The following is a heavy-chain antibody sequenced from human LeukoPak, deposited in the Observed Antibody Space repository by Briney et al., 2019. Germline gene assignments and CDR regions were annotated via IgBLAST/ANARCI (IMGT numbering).Heavy chain of an antibody. V-gene: IGHV1-46*01. CDR1: GYTFTSYG. CDR2: INPSGGST. Sequence: ASVKASCKASGYTFTSYGISWVRQAPGQGLEWMGIINPSGGSTSYAQKFQGRVTMTRDTSTSTVYMELSSLRSEDTAVYYCARDSLSYGMDVWGQGTTVTVSS. J-gene: IGHJ6*02. CDR3: ARDSLSYGMDV.